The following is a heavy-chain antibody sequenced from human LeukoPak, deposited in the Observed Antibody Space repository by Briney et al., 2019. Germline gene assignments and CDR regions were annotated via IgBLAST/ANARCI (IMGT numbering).Heavy chain of an antibody. V-gene: IGHV3-23*01. D-gene: IGHD2-15*01. CDR3: ATLSRYCGGGSCYSPY. Sequence: GGSLRLSCAASGFTFSSYAMTWVRQAPGKGLEWVSAFSGSAGGTYYADSVKGRFTISRDNSKNTLYLQMNSLRAEDTAVYYCATLSRYCGGGSCYSPYWGQGTLVTVSS. CDR1: GFTFSSYA. J-gene: IGHJ4*02. CDR2: FSGSAGGT.